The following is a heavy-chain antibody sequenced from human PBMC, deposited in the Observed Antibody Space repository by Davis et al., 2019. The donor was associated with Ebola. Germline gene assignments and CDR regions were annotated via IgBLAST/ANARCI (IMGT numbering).Heavy chain of an antibody. J-gene: IGHJ4*02. CDR3: ARAISGYSSGWTYHFDY. CDR2: IYYSGST. CDR1: GGSISSSSYY. Sequence: MPSETLSLTCTVSGGSISSSSYYWGWIRQPPGKGLEWIGSIYYSGSTYYNPSLKSRVTISVDTSKNQFSLKLSSVTAADTAVYYCARAISGYSSGWTYHFDYWGQGTLVTVSS. D-gene: IGHD6-19*01. V-gene: IGHV4-39*07.